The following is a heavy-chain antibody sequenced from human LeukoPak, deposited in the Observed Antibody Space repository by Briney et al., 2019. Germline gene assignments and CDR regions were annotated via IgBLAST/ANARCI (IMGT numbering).Heavy chain of an antibody. CDR2: INHSGST. Sequence: SETLSLTCAVYGGSFSGYYWSWIRQPPGKGLEWIGEINHSGSTNYNPSLKSRVTISVDTSKNQFSLKLSSVTAADTAVYYRARARWYCTNGVCYRSWFDPWGQGTLVTVSS. CDR1: GGSFSGYY. D-gene: IGHD2-8*01. CDR3: ARARWYCTNGVCYRSWFDP. J-gene: IGHJ5*02. V-gene: IGHV4-34*01.